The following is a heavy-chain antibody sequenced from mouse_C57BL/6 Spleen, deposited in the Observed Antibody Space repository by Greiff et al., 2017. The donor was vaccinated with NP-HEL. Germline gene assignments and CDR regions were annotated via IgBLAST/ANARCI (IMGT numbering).Heavy chain of an antibody. V-gene: IGHV1-82*01. CDR2: IYPGDGDT. J-gene: IGHJ3*01. Sequence: QVQLKQSGPELVKPGASVKISCKASGYAFSSSWMNWVKQRPGKGLEWIGRIYPGDGDTNYNGKFKGKATLTADKSSSTAYMQLSSLTSEDSAVYFCAKGAYYSNWGFAYWGQGTLVTVSA. D-gene: IGHD2-5*01. CDR1: GYAFSSSW. CDR3: AKGAYYSNWGFAY.